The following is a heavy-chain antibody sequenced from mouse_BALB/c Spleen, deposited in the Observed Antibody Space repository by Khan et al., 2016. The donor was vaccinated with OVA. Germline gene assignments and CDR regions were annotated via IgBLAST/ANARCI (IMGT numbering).Heavy chain of an antibody. CDR3: TRGEGYYGNPYAIDF. J-gene: IGHJ4*01. CDR2: ISSGGTYT. Sequence: EVELVESGGGLVKPGGSLKLSCAASGFTFSSYTMSWVRQTPEKRLEWVANISSGGTYTYYVDSVEGRFTLSRDNAKNTLYLAMTSLKSEDTANYYGTRGEGYYGNPYAIDFWGQGTSVTVSS. CDR1: GFTFSSYT. D-gene: IGHD2-1*01. V-gene: IGHV5-6-4*01.